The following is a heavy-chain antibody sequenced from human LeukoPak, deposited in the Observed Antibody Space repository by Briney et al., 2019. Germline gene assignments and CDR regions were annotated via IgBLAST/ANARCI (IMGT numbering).Heavy chain of an antibody. CDR1: GFTFSSYG. CDR2: ISGSGDST. D-gene: IGHD2-15*01. J-gene: IGHJ6*02. V-gene: IGHV3-23*01. Sequence: GGSLRLSCAASGFTFSSYGMSWVRQAQGKGLEWVSGISGSGDSTHYADSVKGRFTISRDNSKNTLYLQMNSLRAEDTAVYYCAKALGYCSGGSCYSDKSYYYGMDVWGQGTTVTVS. CDR3: AKALGYCSGGSCYSDKSYYYGMDV.